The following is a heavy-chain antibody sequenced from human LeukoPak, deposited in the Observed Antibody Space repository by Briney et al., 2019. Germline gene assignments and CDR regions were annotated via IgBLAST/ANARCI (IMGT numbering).Heavy chain of an antibody. CDR2: ISSSSSYI. CDR3: ARVRNTAMAKRFDP. D-gene: IGHD5-18*01. Sequence: GRSLRLSCAASGFTFSSYSMNWVRQAPGKGLEWVSSISSSSSYIYYADSVKGRFTISRDNAKNSLYLQMNSLRAEDTAVYYCARVRNTAMAKRFDPWGQGTLVTVSS. J-gene: IGHJ5*02. V-gene: IGHV3-21*01. CDR1: GFTFSSYS.